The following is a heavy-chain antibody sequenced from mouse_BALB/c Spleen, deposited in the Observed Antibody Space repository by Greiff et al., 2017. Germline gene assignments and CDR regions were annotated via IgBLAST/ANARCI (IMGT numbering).Heavy chain of an antibody. J-gene: IGHJ4*01. Sequence: QVQLQQSGAELMKPGASVKISCKATGYTFSSYWIEWVKQRPGHGLEWIGEILPGSGSTNYNEKFKGKATFTADTSSNTAYMQLSSLTSEDSAVYYCARYLLLAGLYAMDYWGQGTSVTVSS. CDR3: ARYLLLAGLYAMDY. V-gene: IGHV1-9*01. D-gene: IGHD1-1*01. CDR1: GYTFSSYW. CDR2: ILPGSGST.